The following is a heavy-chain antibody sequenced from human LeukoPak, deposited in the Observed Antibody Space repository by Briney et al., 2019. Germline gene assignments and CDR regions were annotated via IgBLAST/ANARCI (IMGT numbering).Heavy chain of an antibody. V-gene: IGHV4-59*01. Sequence: SETLSLTCTVSGGSISSYYWSWIRQPPGKGLEWIGYIYYSGSTSYNPSLKSRVTISVDTSKNQFSLKLSSVTAADTAVYYCARLGDTAMVLDAFDIWDQGTMVTVSS. CDR3: ARLGDTAMVLDAFDI. J-gene: IGHJ3*02. CDR2: IYYSGST. D-gene: IGHD5-18*01. CDR1: GGSISSYY.